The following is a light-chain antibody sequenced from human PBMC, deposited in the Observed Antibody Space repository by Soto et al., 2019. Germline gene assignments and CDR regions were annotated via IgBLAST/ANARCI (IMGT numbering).Light chain of an antibody. V-gene: IGLV1-44*01. J-gene: IGLJ3*02. Sequence: QSVLTQPPSASGTPGQRVTISCSGGSSNIGTNTVNWYQQLPGTAPKLLIYGNRNRPSGVPDRFSGSKSGTSASLAITGLQAEDEADYYCQSYDSSLSGWVFGGGTKVTVL. CDR3: QSYDSSLSGWV. CDR2: GNR. CDR1: SSNIGTNT.